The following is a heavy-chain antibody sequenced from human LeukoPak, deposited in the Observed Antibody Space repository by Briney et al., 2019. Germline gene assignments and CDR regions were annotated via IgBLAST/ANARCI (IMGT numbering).Heavy chain of an antibody. Sequence: SETLSLTCAVYGGSFSGYYWSWIRQPPGKGLEWIGEINHGGSTNYNPSLKSRVTISVDTSKNQFSLKLSSVTAADTAVYYCARGDSDIVVVPAAMDYYGMDVWGQGTTVTVSS. J-gene: IGHJ6*02. CDR2: INHGGST. V-gene: IGHV4-34*01. CDR3: ARGDSDIVVVPAAMDYYGMDV. D-gene: IGHD2-2*01. CDR1: GGSFSGYY.